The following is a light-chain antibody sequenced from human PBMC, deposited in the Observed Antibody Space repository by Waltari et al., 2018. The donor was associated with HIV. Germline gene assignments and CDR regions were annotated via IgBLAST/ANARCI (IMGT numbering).Light chain of an antibody. J-gene: IGLJ2*01. Sequence: QSVLTQPPSASGTPGQRVTISCSGSSSNIGSNHVYWYQHLPGTAPKLLIYVTSPRPSGVPDRFSGSKSGTSASLAISGLRSEDEGDYYCAAWDDSLRGPVFGGGSRLTVL. CDR1: SSNIGSNH. CDR2: VTS. V-gene: IGLV1-47*01. CDR3: AAWDDSLRGPV.